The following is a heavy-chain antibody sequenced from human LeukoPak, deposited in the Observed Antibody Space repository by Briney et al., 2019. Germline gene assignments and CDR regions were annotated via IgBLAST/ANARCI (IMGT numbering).Heavy chain of an antibody. V-gene: IGHV4-34*01. CDR2: INHSGST. CDR1: GGSFSGYY. J-gene: IGHJ6*03. D-gene: IGHD3-3*01. CDR3: ARGVGRSAWGYYYMDV. Sequence: PSETLCLTCAVYGGSFSGYYWSWIRQPPGKGLEWIGEINHSGSTNYNPSLKSRVTIAVDTSKNQFSLKLSSVTAAGTAVYYCARGVGRSAWGYYYMDVWGKGTTVTISS.